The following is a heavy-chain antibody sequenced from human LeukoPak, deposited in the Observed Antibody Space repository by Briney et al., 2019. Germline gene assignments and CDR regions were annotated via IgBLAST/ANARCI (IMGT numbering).Heavy chain of an antibody. Sequence: SETLSLTCAVYGGSFSGYYWSWIRQPPGKGLEWIGEINHSGSTNYNPSLKSRVTISVDTSRNQFSLKLSSVTAADTAVYYCARRTDYYYMDVWGKRTTVTVSS. V-gene: IGHV4-34*01. J-gene: IGHJ6*03. CDR3: ARRTDYYYMDV. CDR2: INHSGST. D-gene: IGHD2-2*01. CDR1: GGSFSGYY.